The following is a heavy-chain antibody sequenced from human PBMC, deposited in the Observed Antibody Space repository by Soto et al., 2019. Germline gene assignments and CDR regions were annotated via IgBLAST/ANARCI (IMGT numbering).Heavy chain of an antibody. J-gene: IGHJ4*02. V-gene: IGHV3-7*01. Sequence: GGSLRPSCAASGFTFSGYWMSWVRQAPGKGLEWVANIKQDGSEKYYVDSVKGRFTISRDNAKNSLYLQMNSLRAEDTAVYYCARDRTGVAGTRPLGYWGQGTLVTVSS. CDR1: GFTFSGYW. D-gene: IGHD6-19*01. CDR2: IKQDGSEK. CDR3: ARDRTGVAGTRPLGY.